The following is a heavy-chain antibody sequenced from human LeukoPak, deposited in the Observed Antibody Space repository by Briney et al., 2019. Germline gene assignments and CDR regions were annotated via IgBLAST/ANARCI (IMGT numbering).Heavy chain of an antibody. V-gene: IGHV1-24*01. Sequence: ASVKVSCKASGYTFTSYDINWVRQATGQGLEWMGGFDPEDGETIYAQKFQGRVTMTEDTSTDTAYMELSSLRSEDTAVYYCATVTTEYLQHWGQGTLVTVSS. CDR2: FDPEDGET. CDR1: GYTFTSYD. J-gene: IGHJ1*01. D-gene: IGHD4-17*01. CDR3: ATVTTEYLQH.